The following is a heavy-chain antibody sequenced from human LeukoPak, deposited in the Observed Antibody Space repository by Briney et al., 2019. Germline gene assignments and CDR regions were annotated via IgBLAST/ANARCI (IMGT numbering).Heavy chain of an antibody. CDR3: VSLIFGGAGRGN. D-gene: IGHD3-3*01. V-gene: IGHV4-59*12. J-gene: IGHJ4*02. CDR1: SGSIDNEH. CDR2: TLYRGSN. Sequence: SETLSLTCSVSSGSIDNEHWCWVRQPTGKGLEWIGHTLYRGSNKYNPSLKGRVTISVDRSKNQFSLTLISVTAADTAVYYCVSLIFGGAGRGNWGQGTLVTLSS.